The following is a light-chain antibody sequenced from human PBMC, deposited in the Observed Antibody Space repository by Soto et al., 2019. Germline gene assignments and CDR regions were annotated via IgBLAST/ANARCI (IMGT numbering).Light chain of an antibody. V-gene: IGKV3-20*01. Sequence: EIVLTQSPGTLSLSPGERATLSCRASQSVSSSYLAWYQQKPGQAPRLLIYGASSRATGIPDRFSGSGSGTDFTLTISRLEPEDFAVYYCQQYGRSPPWTFGHGTKVELK. CDR3: QQYGRSPPWT. J-gene: IGKJ1*01. CDR2: GAS. CDR1: QSVSSSY.